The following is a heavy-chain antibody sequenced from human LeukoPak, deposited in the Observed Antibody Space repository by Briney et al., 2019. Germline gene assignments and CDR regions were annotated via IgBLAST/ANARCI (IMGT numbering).Heavy chain of an antibody. V-gene: IGHV3-23*01. Sequence: PGGSLRLSCAASRLTSSNYDMTWVRQAPGKGLEWVSAISGSGGSTYYADCVKGRFTISRDNSKNTLYLQVNSLRAEDTAVYYCAKDLKHPYFDYWGQGTLVTVSS. J-gene: IGHJ4*02. CDR3: AKDLKHPYFDY. CDR1: RLTSSNYD. CDR2: ISGSGGST.